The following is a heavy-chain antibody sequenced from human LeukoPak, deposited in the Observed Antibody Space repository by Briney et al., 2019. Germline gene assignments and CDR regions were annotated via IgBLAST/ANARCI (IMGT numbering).Heavy chain of an antibody. Sequence: PGGSLRLSCAASGFTVSSNYMSWVRQAPGNGLEWVSVIHSGGSTYYADSVKGRFTISRDNSKNTLYLQMNSLRTEDTAVYYCARDLHYWGQGTLVTVSS. CDR3: ARDLHY. J-gene: IGHJ4*02. CDR2: IHSGGST. V-gene: IGHV3-53*01. CDR1: GFTVSSNY.